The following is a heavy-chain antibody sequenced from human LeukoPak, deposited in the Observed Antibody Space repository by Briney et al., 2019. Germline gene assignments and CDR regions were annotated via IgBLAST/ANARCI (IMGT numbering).Heavy chain of an antibody. Sequence: SVKVSCKASGGTFSSYAISWVRQAPGQGLEWMGRIIPILGIANYAQKFQGRVTITADKSTSTAYMELSSLRSEDTAVYYCARAEKYCSGGSCYRPIDYWGQGTLVTVSS. J-gene: IGHJ4*02. V-gene: IGHV1-69*04. CDR3: ARAEKYCSGGSCYRPIDY. CDR1: GGTFSSYA. CDR2: IIPILGIA. D-gene: IGHD2-15*01.